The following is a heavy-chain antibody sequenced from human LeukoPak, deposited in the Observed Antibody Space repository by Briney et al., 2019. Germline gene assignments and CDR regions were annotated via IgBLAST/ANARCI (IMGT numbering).Heavy chain of an antibody. V-gene: IGHV3-53*01. CDR2: IYSGGST. CDR3: ARVKPYCGGDCELDY. D-gene: IGHD2-21*02. Sequence: GGSLRLSCAASGFTVSSNYMSWVRQAPGKGLEWVSVIYSGGSTYYADSVKGRFTISRDKSKNTLYLQMNSLRAEDTAVYYCARVKPYCGGDCELDYWGQGTLVTVSS. CDR1: GFTVSSNY. J-gene: IGHJ4*02.